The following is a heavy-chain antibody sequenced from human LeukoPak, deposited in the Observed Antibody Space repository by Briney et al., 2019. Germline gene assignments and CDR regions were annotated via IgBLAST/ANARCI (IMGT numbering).Heavy chain of an antibody. V-gene: IGHV3-33*01. J-gene: IGHJ4*02. CDR2: IWYDGSRK. D-gene: IGHD1-26*01. CDR3: ARDLGVQQYYFDY. CDR1: GFTFSSYG. Sequence: GGSLRLSCAASGFTFSSYGMHWVRQAPGKGLEWVAVIWYDGSRKYYPDSVKGRFTISRDNSGTTLYLQMNSLRAEDTAVYYCARDLGVQQYYFDYWGQGTLVTVSS.